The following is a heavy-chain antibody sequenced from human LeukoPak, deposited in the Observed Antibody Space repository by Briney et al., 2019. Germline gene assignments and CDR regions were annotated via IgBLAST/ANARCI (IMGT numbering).Heavy chain of an antibody. J-gene: IGHJ4*02. Sequence: GGSLRLSCAASGFTFSSYSMNWVRQAPGKGLEWVSSISSSSSYIYYADSVKGRFTISRDNAKNSLYLQMYSLRAEDTAVYYCARARVVPAAYFDYWGQGTLVTVSS. V-gene: IGHV3-21*01. CDR2: ISSSSSYI. CDR1: GFTFSSYS. CDR3: ARARVVPAAYFDY. D-gene: IGHD2-2*01.